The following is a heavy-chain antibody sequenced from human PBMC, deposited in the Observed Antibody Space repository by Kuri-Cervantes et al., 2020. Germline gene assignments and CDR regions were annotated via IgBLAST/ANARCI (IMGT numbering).Heavy chain of an antibody. CDR1: GYTFTSYG. J-gene: IGHJ6*03. CDR2: ISAYNGNT. V-gene: IGHV1-18*01. D-gene: IGHD3-3*01. Sequence: ASVKVSCKASGYTFTSYGISWVRQAPGQGLEWMGWISAYNGNTNYAQKLQGRVTMTTDTSTSTAYMELSSLRSEDTAVYYCARDRGYDFWSGYRVYYYYYMDVWGKGTTVTVSS. CDR3: ARDRGYDFWSGYRVYYYYYMDV.